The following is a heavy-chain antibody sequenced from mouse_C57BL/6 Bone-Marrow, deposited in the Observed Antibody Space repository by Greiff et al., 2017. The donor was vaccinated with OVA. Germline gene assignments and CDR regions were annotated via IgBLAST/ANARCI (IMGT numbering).Heavy chain of an antibody. V-gene: IGHV5-17*01. Sequence: EVQGVESGGGLVKPGGSLKLSCAASGFTFSDYGMHWVRQAPEKGLEWVAYISSGSSTIYYADTVKGRFTISRDNAKNTLFLQMTSLRSEDTAMYYCARRGNYGNYVRWYFDVWGTGTTVTVSS. D-gene: IGHD2-1*01. CDR2: ISSGSSTI. CDR3: ARRGNYGNYVRWYFDV. J-gene: IGHJ1*03. CDR1: GFTFSDYG.